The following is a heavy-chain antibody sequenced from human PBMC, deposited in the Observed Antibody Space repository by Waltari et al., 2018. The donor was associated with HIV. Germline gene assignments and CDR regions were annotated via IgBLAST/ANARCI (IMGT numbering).Heavy chain of an antibody. CDR3: ARDWTITATTRVDF. CDR2: IWYDGGNE. J-gene: IGHJ4*03. Sequence: QVQLPESGGGVVQPGRSVGRSGVAAELSSNKLDSHWVRKKPGRGREWVAAIWYDGGNEYYADPVKGLFTISRDNSKNTLYLQMNSLRAEDTAVYYCARDWTITATTRVDFWGPGTLVTVSS. CDR1: ELSSNKLD. V-gene: IGHV3-33*01. D-gene: IGHD1-20*01.